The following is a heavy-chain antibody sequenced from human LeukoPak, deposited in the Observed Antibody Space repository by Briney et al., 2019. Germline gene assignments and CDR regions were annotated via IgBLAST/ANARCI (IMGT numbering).Heavy chain of an antibody. D-gene: IGHD6-13*01. CDR1: GYTFTSYA. J-gene: IGHJ4*02. V-gene: IGHV1-69*13. CDR3: ARGRSGSIVPGRGEFDY. Sequence: SVTVSCKASGYTFTSYAMHWVRQAPGQGLEWMGGIIPIFGTANYAQKFQGRVTITADESTSTAYMELSSLRSEDTAVYYCARGRSGSIVPGRGEFDYWGQGTLVTVSS. CDR2: IIPIFGTA.